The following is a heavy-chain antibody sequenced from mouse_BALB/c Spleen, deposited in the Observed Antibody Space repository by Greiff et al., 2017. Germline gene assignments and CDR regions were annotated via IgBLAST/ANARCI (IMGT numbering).Heavy chain of an antibody. J-gene: IGHJ1*01. Sequence: QVQLQQSGAELVRPGASVTLSCKASGYTFTDYEMHWVKQTPVHGLEWIGAIDPETGGTAYTQKFKGKATLTADKSSSTAYMELRSLTSEDSAVYYCTRRVYGNYWYFDVWGAGTTVTVSS. CDR2: IDPETGGT. CDR1: GYTFTDYE. D-gene: IGHD2-1*01. V-gene: IGHV1-15*01. CDR3: TRRVYGNYWYFDV.